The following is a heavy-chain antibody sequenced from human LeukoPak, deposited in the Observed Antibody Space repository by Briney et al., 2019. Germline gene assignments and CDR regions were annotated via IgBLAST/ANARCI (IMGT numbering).Heavy chain of an antibody. J-gene: IGHJ4*02. CDR3: ARVGYCSGGSCYPPDY. V-gene: IGHV3-30*03. CDR2: ISYDGSNK. Sequence: GGSLRLSCAASGFTFSSYGIHWVRQAPGKGLEWVAVISYDGSNKYYADSVKGRFTISRDNSKNTLYLQMNSLRAEDTAVYYCARVGYCSGGSCYPPDYWGQGTLVTVSS. D-gene: IGHD2-15*01. CDR1: GFTFSSYG.